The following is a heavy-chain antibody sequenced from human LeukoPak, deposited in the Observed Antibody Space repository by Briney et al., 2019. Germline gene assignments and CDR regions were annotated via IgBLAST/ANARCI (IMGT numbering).Heavy chain of an antibody. CDR2: INPNSGGT. J-gene: IGHJ4*02. CDR3: ARHPYSGSYHFDY. CDR1: GYIFTSYY. D-gene: IGHD1-26*01. V-gene: IGHV1-2*02. Sequence: ASVKVSCKPSGYIFTSYYMHWVRQAPGQGLEWMGWINPNSGGTNSAQKFQGRVTMTRDTSISTAYMELSRLTSDDTAVYYCARHPYSGSYHFDYWGQGTLVTVSS.